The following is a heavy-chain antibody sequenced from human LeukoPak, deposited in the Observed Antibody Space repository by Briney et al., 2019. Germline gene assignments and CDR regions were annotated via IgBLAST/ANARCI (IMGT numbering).Heavy chain of an antibody. Sequence: GGSLRLSCAASGFTFSTYSMNWVRQDPGKGLEYVSYISSGSGTIYYADSVKGRFTISRDNAKNSLYLQMNSLRAEDTAVYYCASGGYDYWGQGTLVTVSS. CDR1: GFTFSTYS. CDR3: ASGGYDY. D-gene: IGHD2-15*01. V-gene: IGHV3-48*04. CDR2: ISSGSGTI. J-gene: IGHJ4*02.